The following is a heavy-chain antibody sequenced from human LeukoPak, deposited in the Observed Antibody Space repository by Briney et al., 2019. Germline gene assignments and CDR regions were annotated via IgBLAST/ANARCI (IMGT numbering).Heavy chain of an antibody. CDR3: AKAGKGYYYYYMDV. V-gene: IGHV3-23*01. CDR2: ISGSGGST. J-gene: IGHJ6*03. D-gene: IGHD3-10*01. CDR1: GFKFDNYE. Sequence: GGSLRLSCAASGFKFDNYEMSWVRQAPGKGLEWVSAISGSGGSTYYADSVKGRFTISRDNSKNTLYLQMNSLRAEDTAVYYCAKAGKGYYYYYMDVWGKGTTVTVSS.